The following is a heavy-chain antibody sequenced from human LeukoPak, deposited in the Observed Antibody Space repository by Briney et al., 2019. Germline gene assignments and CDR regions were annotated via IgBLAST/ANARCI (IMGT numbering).Heavy chain of an antibody. CDR1: GGSFSGYY. J-gene: IGHJ4*02. V-gene: IGHV4-34*01. D-gene: IGHD2-15*01. CDR2: INHNGRT. CDR3: ARARPRLVVVAAYFDY. Sequence: PSETLSLTCAVYGGSFSGYYWSWIRQPPGKGLEWIGEINHNGRTNYNPSLKSRVTISVDTSKNQFSLKLSSVTAADTAVYYCARARPRLVVVAAYFDYWGQGTLVTVSS.